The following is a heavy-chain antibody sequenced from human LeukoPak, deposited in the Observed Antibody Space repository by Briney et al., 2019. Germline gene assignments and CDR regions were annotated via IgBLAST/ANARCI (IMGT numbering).Heavy chain of an antibody. CDR2: INHSGST. V-gene: IGHV4-34*01. CDR3: ARGLRGYFDY. J-gene: IGHJ4*02. Sequence: PSETLSLTCAVYGGSFSGYYWSWIRQPPGKGLEWIGEINHSGSTNYNPSLKSRVTISVDTSKNQFSLKLSSVTAADTAVYYCARGLRGYFDYWGQGTLATVSS. CDR1: GGSFSGYY.